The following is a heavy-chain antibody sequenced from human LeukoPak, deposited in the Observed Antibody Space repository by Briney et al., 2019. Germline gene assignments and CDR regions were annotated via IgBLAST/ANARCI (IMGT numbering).Heavy chain of an antibody. CDR3: ARSDSSSWYSLHDY. Sequence: GGSLRLSCAASGFTFSSYWMTWVRQAPGKGLEWVANMNQDGSEKYHVDSVKDRFTISRDNAKNSLYLQMNSLRAEDTAVYYCARSDSSSWYSLHDYWGQGTLVTVSS. CDR2: MNQDGSEK. J-gene: IGHJ4*02. CDR1: GFTFSSYW. D-gene: IGHD6-13*01. V-gene: IGHV3-7*01.